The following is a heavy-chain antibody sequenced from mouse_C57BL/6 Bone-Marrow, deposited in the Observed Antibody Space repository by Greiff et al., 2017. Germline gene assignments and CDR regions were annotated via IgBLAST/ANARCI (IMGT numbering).Heavy chain of an antibody. CDR3: TTEGSTVVARDY. CDR1: GFNIKDYY. V-gene: IGHV14-1*01. D-gene: IGHD1-1*01. Sequence: VQLQQSGAELVRPGASVKLSCTASGFNIKDYYMHWVKQRPEQGLEWIGRIDPEDGDTEYAPKFQGKATMTADTSSNTAYLQLSSLKSEDTAVYYCTTEGSTVVARDYWGQGTTLTVSS. CDR2: IDPEDGDT. J-gene: IGHJ2*01.